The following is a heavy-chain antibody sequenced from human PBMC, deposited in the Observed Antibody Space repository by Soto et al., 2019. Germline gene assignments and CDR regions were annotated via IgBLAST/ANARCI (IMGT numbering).Heavy chain of an antibody. V-gene: IGHV1-18*01. CDR3: ARDPLRFLEWLPSGWFDP. CDR1: GYTFTSYG. D-gene: IGHD3-3*01. CDR2: ISAYNGNT. Sequence: GASVKVSCKASGYTFTSYGTSWVRQAPGQGLEWMGWISAYNGNTNYAQKLQGRVTMTTDTSTSTAYMELRSLRSDDTAVYYCARDPLRFLEWLPSGWFDPWGQGTLVTVSS. J-gene: IGHJ5*02.